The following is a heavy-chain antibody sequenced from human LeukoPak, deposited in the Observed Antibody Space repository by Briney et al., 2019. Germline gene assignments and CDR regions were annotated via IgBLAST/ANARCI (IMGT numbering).Heavy chain of an antibody. Sequence: KPSETLSLTCTVSGGSISSNYWSWIRQPPGNGLEWIGYIYNSGSTNYNPSLKSRVTISVDTSKNQFSLKLNSVTAADTAVYYCARQGGSFAFDIWGQGTMVTVSS. D-gene: IGHD1-26*01. V-gene: IGHV4-59*08. CDR3: ARQGGSFAFDI. CDR1: GGSISSNY. J-gene: IGHJ3*02. CDR2: IYNSGST.